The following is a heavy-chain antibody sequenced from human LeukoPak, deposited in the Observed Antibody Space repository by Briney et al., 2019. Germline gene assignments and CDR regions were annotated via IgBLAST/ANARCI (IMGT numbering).Heavy chain of an antibody. CDR1: GYRFSSYW. J-gene: IGHJ4*02. D-gene: IGHD3-22*01. V-gene: IGHV5-51*01. CDR2: IYPDDSDT. Sequence: PGESLKISCKGSGYRFSSYWIGWVRQMPGKGLEWMGIIYPDDSDTRYSPSFQGQVTVSADKSITTAYLQWSSLKASDSAMYYCARLRNYDGSSSSLDYWGQGTLVTVSS. CDR3: ARLRNYDGSSSSLDY.